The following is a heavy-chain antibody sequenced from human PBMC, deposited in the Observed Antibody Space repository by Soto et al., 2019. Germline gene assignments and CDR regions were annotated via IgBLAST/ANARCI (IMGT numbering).Heavy chain of an antibody. J-gene: IGHJ4*02. D-gene: IGHD2-2*01. Sequence: EVQLLESGGGLVQPGGSLRLTCAVYGFTLSSYAMNWVRQAPGKGLEWVSGISGSDDSTRYADSAKGRFTISRDNSQNTVYLQVNSLRVEDTAVYYCAQGTPGVIQAVPLDCWGKGSPVTVSS. CDR3: AQGTPGVIQAVPLDC. V-gene: IGHV3-23*01. CDR2: ISGSDDST. CDR1: GFTLSSYA.